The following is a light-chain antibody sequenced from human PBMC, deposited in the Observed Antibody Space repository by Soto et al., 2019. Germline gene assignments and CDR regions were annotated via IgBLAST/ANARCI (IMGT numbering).Light chain of an antibody. Sequence: EIVLTRSPVGLSWTPGERATLSCRARQSVSSANFAWYQQKPGPAPSLLIYGASSRATGIPDRFSGSGSGTVFTLTINILEPDDFAVYYCHQYGNSPQTFGQVTKVDIK. CDR2: GAS. CDR1: QSVSSAN. V-gene: IGKV3-20*01. CDR3: HQYGNSPQT. J-gene: IGKJ1*01.